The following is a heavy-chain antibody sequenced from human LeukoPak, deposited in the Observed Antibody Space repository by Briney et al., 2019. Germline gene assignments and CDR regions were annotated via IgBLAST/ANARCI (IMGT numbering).Heavy chain of an antibody. CDR1: GYTITGYY. CDR2: INPKSGDT. Sequence: ASVKVSCKASGYTITGYYMHWVRLAPGQGLEWMGRINPKSGDTNSAQKFQGRITMTRDTSTSTVYMELSSLRSDDTAVYYCARTAARRFDYWGQGTLVTVSS. V-gene: IGHV1-2*06. D-gene: IGHD6-6*01. CDR3: ARTAARRFDY. J-gene: IGHJ4*02.